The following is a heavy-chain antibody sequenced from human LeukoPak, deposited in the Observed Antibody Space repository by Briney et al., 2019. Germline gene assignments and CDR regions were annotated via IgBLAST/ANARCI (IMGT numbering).Heavy chain of an antibody. J-gene: IGHJ4*02. Sequence: GGSLRLSCAASGFTFSSYAMHWVRQAPGKGLEWVAVISYDESNKYYADSVKGRFTISRDNAKNSLYLQMNSLRAEDTAVYYCARVNVLRFSAYDYWGQGTLVTVSS. D-gene: IGHD3-3*01. CDR1: GFTFSSYA. V-gene: IGHV3-30-3*01. CDR2: ISYDESNK. CDR3: ARVNVLRFSAYDY.